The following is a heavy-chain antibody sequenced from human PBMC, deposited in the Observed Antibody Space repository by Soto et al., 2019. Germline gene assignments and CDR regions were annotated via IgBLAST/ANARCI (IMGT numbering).Heavy chain of an antibody. V-gene: IGHV4-34*01. Sequence: SETLSLTCAVYGGSFSGYYWSWIRQPPGKGLEWIGEINHSGSTNYNPSLKSRVTISVDTSKNQFSLKLSSVTAADTAVYYCVGSSGYYTYYFDYWGQGTLVTASS. D-gene: IGHD3-22*01. CDR1: GGSFSGYY. CDR2: INHSGST. CDR3: VGSSGYYTYYFDY. J-gene: IGHJ4*02.